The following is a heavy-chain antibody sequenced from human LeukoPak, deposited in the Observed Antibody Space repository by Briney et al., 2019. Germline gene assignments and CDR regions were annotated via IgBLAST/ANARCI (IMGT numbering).Heavy chain of an antibody. CDR1: GFTFRSYG. J-gene: IGHJ4*02. CDR3: AKDQYYYDSSGYLFDY. Sequence: GGSLRLSCAASGFTFRSYGMHWVRQAPGKGLEWVAIISYDGSNKYYADSVKGRFTISGDNSKNTLYLQMNSLRTEDTAVYFCAKDQYYYDSSGYLFDYWGQGTLVTVSS. CDR2: ISYDGSNK. D-gene: IGHD3-22*01. V-gene: IGHV3-30*18.